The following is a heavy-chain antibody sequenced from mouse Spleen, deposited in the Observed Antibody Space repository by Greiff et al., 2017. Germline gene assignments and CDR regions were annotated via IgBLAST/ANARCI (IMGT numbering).Heavy chain of an antibody. J-gene: IGHJ2*01. Sequence: VQLKQSGPELVKPGASVKLSCKASGYSFTDYNMHWVKQSHGKSLEWIGYIKPNNGGTSYNQKFKGKATLTVNKSSSTAYMELRSLTSEDSAVYYYAREIHYYGYGYWGQGTTLTVSS. CDR2: IKPNNGGT. D-gene: IGHD1-2*01. CDR3: AREIHYYGYGY. CDR1: GYSFTDYN. V-gene: IGHV1-22*01.